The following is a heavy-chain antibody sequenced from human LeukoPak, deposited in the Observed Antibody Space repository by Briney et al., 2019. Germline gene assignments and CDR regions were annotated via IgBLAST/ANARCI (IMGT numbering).Heavy chain of an antibody. V-gene: IGHV4-59*01. CDR1: GGSISSYY. CDR2: IYYSGST. Sequence: SETLSLTCTVSGGSISSYYWSWIRQPPGKGLEWIGYIYYSGSTNYNPSLKSRVTISVDTPKNQFSLKLSSVTAADTAVYYCARDLGSGSQLFDYWGQGTLVTVSS. J-gene: IGHJ4*02. D-gene: IGHD3-22*01. CDR3: ARDLGSGSQLFDY.